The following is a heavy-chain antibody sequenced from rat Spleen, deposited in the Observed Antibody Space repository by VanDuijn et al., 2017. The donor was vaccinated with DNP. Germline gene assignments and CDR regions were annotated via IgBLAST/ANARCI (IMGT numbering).Heavy chain of an antibody. Sequence: EVQLVESGGGLVQPGRSLKLSCAASGFTFRDYYMAWVRQAPAKGLAWVAYINYDGGRTYYGDSVRGRFTISRDNAKSILYLQMNSLRSDDMATYYCARHVLPLRVWDYWGQGVMVTVSS. CDR3: ARHVLPLRVWDY. CDR1: GFTFRDYY. V-gene: IGHV5-22*01. J-gene: IGHJ2*01. CDR2: INYDGGRT. D-gene: IGHD4-1*01.